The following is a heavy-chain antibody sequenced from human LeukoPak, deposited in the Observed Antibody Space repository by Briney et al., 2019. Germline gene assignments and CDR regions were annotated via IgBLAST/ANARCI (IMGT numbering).Heavy chain of an antibody. CDR2: IYTDLDT. Sequence: SETLSLTCTMSGASISSYWWSWIRQPAGKGLEWIGRIYTDLDTNFNPSLKSRVTVSLDTSKNQFSLKLISVTGADTAVYYCATAPPGCGGTRAFDSWGQGTLVTVSS. J-gene: IGHJ4*02. CDR1: GASISSYW. CDR3: ATAPPGCGGTRAFDS. D-gene: IGHD2-15*01. V-gene: IGHV4-4*07.